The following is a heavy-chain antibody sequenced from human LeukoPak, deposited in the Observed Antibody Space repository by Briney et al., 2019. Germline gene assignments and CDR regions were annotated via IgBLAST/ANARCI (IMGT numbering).Heavy chain of an antibody. CDR2: IVVGSGNT. V-gene: IGHV1-58*01. J-gene: IGHJ4*02. Sequence: SVKVSCKASGFTFTSSAVQWVRQARGQRMEWIGWIVVGSGNTNYAQKFQERVTVTRDMSTSTAYMELSSLRSEDTAVYYCAAEEHQGFGELPAFDYWGQGTLVTVSS. CDR1: GFTFTSSA. CDR3: AAEEHQGFGELPAFDY. D-gene: IGHD3-10*01.